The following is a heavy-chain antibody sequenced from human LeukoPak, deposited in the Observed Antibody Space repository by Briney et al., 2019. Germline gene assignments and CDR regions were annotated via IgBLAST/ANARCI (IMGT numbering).Heavy chain of an antibody. CDR2: IYYSGST. J-gene: IGHJ4*02. D-gene: IGHD5/OR15-5a*01. CDR1: GGSISSSSYY. Sequence: SETLSLTCTVSGGSISSSSYYWGWIRQPPGKGLEWIGSIYYSGSTYYNPSLKSRVTISVDTSKNQFSLKLSSVTAADTAVYYCARQKYLRGPDVEYFDYWGQGTLVTVSS. V-gene: IGHV4-39*01. CDR3: ARQKYLRGPDVEYFDY.